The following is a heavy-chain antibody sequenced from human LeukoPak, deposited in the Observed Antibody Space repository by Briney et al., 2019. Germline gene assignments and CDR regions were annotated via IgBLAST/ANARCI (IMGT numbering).Heavy chain of an antibody. D-gene: IGHD3-22*01. J-gene: IGHJ3*02. CDR2: IYYSGST. CDR3: ARRSYDSSGHRDAFDI. CDR1: GDSISSYX. Sequence: SXTLSLTCTVSGDSISSYXXSWVRQPPGXGLEXIGYIYYSGSTYYNPSLKSRVTIAVDTSKNQFSLKLSSVTAADTAVYYCARRSYDSSGHRDAFDIWGQGTMVTVSS. V-gene: IGHV4-59*08.